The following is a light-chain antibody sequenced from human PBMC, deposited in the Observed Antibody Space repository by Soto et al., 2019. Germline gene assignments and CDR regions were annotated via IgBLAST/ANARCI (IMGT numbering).Light chain of an antibody. CDR2: DTS. J-gene: IGLJ3*02. V-gene: IGLV7-46*01. CDR1: TGAVTSGHY. CDR3: LLSYSGAWV. Sequence: QAVVTQEPSLTVSPGGTVTLTCGSSTGAVTSGHYPYWFQQKPGQAPRTLIXDTSNKHXXXXXXXSGSLLGGKAALTLSGXXXXXXXXYYCLLSYSGAWVFGGGTKLTVL.